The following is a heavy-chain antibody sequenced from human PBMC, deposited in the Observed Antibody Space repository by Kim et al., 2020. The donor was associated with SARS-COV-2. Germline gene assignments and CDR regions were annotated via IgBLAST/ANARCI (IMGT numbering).Heavy chain of an antibody. CDR2: ISWNSGSI. CDR1: GFTFDDYA. Sequence: GGSLRLSCAASGFTFDDYAMHWVRQAPGKGLEWVSGISWNSGSIGYADSVKGRFTISRDNAKNSLYLQMNSLRAEDTALYYCAKSGEGYAVGELPVDYWGQGTLVTVSS. J-gene: IGHJ4*02. CDR3: AKSGEGYAVGELPVDY. D-gene: IGHD3-10*01. V-gene: IGHV3-9*01.